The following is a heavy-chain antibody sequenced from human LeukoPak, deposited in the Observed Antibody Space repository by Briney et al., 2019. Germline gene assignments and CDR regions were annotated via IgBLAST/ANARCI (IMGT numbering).Heavy chain of an antibody. Sequence: SQTLSLTCAISGDSVSSNSATWNWIRQSPSRGLEWLGRTNYRSKGYYDYAVSVISLGTINPHISKNQFSLQLNSVTPEDTAVYYCARASSSGWSFDYWGQGTLVTVSS. D-gene: IGHD6-19*01. CDR3: ARASSSGWSFDY. V-gene: IGHV6-1*01. CDR2: TNYRSKGYY. CDR1: GDSVSSNSAT. J-gene: IGHJ4*02.